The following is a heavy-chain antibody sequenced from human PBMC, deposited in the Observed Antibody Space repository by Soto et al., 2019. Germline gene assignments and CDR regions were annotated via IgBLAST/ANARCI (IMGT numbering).Heavy chain of an antibody. CDR1: GYTFTNHG. Sequence: ASVKVSCKASGYTFTNHGISWVRQAPGEGLEWMGWISPYNGDTNNAQKFQGRVTMTTDTPTNTGFMELTRLTSDDTAVYYCARRGISSSEGLDYWGQETLVTVSS. J-gene: IGHJ4*02. CDR3: ARRGISSSEGLDY. V-gene: IGHV1-18*01. CDR2: ISPYNGDT. D-gene: IGHD6-13*01.